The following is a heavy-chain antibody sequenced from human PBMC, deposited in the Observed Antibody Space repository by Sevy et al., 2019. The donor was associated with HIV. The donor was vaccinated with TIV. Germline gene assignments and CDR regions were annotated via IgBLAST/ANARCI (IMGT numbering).Heavy chain of an antibody. CDR2: IYSSGST. CDR1: GGSISSGSYY. J-gene: IGHJ3*02. D-gene: IGHD3-10*01. V-gene: IGHV4-61*02. CDR3: ARDTYYGSGSYYTSRGAFDI. Sequence: SDTLSLTCTVSGGSISSGSYYWSWIRQPAGKGLEWIGRIYSSGSTNYNPSLKSRVTISVDTSKNQFSLKLSSVTAADTAVYYCARDTYYGSGSYYTSRGAFDIWGQGTMVTVSS.